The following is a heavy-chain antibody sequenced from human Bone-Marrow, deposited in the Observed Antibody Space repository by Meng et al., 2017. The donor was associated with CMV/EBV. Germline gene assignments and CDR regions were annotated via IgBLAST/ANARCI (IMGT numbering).Heavy chain of an antibody. CDR1: GFTFDDYA. D-gene: IGHD3-10*01. CDR2: ISWNSGSI. V-gene: IGHV3-9*01. J-gene: IGHJ6*02. Sequence: SLKISCAASGFTFDDYAMHWVRQAPGKGLEWVSCISWNSGSIGYADSVKGRFTISRDNAKNSLYLQMNSLRAEDTALYYCAKDGSGSYYNVSRYYYYGMDVWGQGTTVTVSS. CDR3: AKDGSGSYYNVSRYYYYGMDV.